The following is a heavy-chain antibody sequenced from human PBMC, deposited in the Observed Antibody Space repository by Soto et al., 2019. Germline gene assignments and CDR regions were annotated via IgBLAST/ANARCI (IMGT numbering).Heavy chain of an antibody. CDR2: IYTSGST. CDR3: ARTVGAAYYFDF. Sequence: SSETLSLTCNVSGDSMAKYYWSWIRQPAGKGLEWIGRIYTSGSTNYNPSLKSRVTMSIDTSNNHFSLSLKSVTAADTAMYYCARTVGAAYYFDFWGQGARVTVSS. J-gene: IGHJ4*02. D-gene: IGHD1-26*01. V-gene: IGHV4-4*07. CDR1: GDSMAKYY.